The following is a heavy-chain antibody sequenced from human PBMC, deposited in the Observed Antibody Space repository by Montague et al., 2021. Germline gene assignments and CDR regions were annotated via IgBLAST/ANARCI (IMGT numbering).Heavy chain of an antibody. V-gene: IGHV4-38-2*02. D-gene: IGHD3-16*01. CDR2: VYHTGGT. Sequence: SETLSLTCNVSGYSITSGYYWGWIRQSPERSLEWMGRVYHTGGTNYSQSLNRRVTISVDKPKNQVFLRLNSVIAADTSLYYCARIGGGDYSVSWGQGILVTVSP. CDR1: GYSITSGYY. CDR3: ARIGGGDYSVS. J-gene: IGHJ4*02.